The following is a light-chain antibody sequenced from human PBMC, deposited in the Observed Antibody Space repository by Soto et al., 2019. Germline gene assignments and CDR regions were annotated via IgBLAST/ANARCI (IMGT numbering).Light chain of an antibody. Sequence: DIQLTQSPSSLSASVGDRVSITCRASQNVGNHFNWYQQKPGQAPKLLVSRASILQSGVPSGFSGSGSGTDFTLTISSLQAEDFATYYCHQTFLSPPTFGQGTRVEIK. V-gene: IGKV1-39*01. CDR1: QNVGNH. CDR2: RAS. J-gene: IGKJ1*01. CDR3: HQTFLSPPT.